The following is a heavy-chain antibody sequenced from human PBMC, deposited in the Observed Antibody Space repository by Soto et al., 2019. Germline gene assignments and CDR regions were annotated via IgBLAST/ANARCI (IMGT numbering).Heavy chain of an antibody. D-gene: IGHD6-19*01. Sequence: LSLTCGVYNGSFSDYFWNWMRQPPGKGLEWIGEIKESGFATYNPSLKRRVTMSVDTANNQFSLKVTSVTVADTAVYYCARGKSSGPLYYFDTWGQGTLVTFSS. CDR1: NGSFSDYF. V-gene: IGHV4-34*01. CDR2: IKESGFA. J-gene: IGHJ4*02. CDR3: ARGKSSGPLYYFDT.